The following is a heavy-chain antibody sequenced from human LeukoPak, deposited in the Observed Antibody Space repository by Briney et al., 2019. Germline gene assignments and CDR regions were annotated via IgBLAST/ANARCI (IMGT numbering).Heavy chain of an antibody. J-gene: IGHJ4*02. CDR3: AREYQGWLQF. CDR2: IYYSGST. V-gene: IGHV4-59*12. D-gene: IGHD5-24*01. Sequence: KPSETLSLTCTVSGVSISSYYWSWIRQPPGKVLEWIGYIYYSGSTNYNPSLKSRVTISVDTSKNQFSLKLSSVTAADTAVYYCAREYQGWLQFWGQGTLVTVSS. CDR1: GVSISSYY.